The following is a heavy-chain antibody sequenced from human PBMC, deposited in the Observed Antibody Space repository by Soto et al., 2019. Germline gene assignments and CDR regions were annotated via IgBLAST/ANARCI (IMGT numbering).Heavy chain of an antibody. J-gene: IGHJ6*02. CDR2: INPSGGST. CDR1: GYTFTSYY. D-gene: IGHD3-10*01. V-gene: IGHV1-46*01. Sequence: ASVKVSCKASGYTFTSYYMHWVRQAPGQGLEWMGIINPSGGSTSYAQKFQGRVTMTRDTSTSTVYMELSSLRSEDTAVYYCARGGPSDTMVRGWGYYYYGMDVWGQGTTVTVSS. CDR3: ARGGPSDTMVRGWGYYYYGMDV.